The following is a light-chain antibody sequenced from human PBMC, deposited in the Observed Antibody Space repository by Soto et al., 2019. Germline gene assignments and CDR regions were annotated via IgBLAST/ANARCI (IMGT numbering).Light chain of an antibody. Sequence: DIVMTQFPVSLPVTPGEPASISCRSSQSLLHRSGYNYVDWYLQKPGQSPELLIYLGSHRASGVPDRFSGSGSGTDFIVEISRVEPEDVGVYYCMQALQPPWAFGGGTNVEI. V-gene: IGKV2-28*01. CDR3: MQALQPPWA. CDR2: LGS. J-gene: IGKJ4*01. CDR1: QSLLHRSGYNY.